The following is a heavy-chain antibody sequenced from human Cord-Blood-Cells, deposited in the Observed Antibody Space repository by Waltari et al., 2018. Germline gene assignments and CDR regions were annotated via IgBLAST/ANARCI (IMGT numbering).Heavy chain of an antibody. J-gene: IGHJ3*02. Sequence: QVQLQQWGAGLLKPSETLSLTCAVYGGSFSGYYWSWIRQPPGKGLEWIGEINHSGSTNYNPSLKSRVTISVDTSKNQFSLKLSSGTAADTAVYYCARATSWGWGAFDIWGQGTMVTVSS. CDR3: ARATSWGWGAFDI. CDR2: INHSGST. D-gene: IGHD3-16*01. CDR1: GGSFSGYY. V-gene: IGHV4-34*01.